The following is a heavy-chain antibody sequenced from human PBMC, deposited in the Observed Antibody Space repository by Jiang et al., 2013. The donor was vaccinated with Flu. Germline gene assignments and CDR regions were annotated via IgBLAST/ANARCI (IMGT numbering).Heavy chain of an antibody. Sequence: GSGLVKPSETLSLTCTVSGGSISSYYWSWIRQPPGKGLEWIGYIYYSGSTNYNPSLKSRVTISVDTSKNQFSLKLSSVTAADTAVYYCARHTPDGPIVGEGVGAFDIWGQGDNGHRLF. J-gene: IGHJ3*02. CDR2: IYYSGST. V-gene: IGHV4-59*08. D-gene: IGHD1-26*01. CDR3: ARHTPDGPIVGEGVGAFDI. CDR1: GGSISSYY.